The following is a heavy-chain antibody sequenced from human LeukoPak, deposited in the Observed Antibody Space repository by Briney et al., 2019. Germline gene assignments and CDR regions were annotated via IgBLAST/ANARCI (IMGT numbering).Heavy chain of an antibody. Sequence: PSETLSLTCTVSGGSISSYYWSWIRQPPGKGLEWIGYTYSSGSTNYNPSLKSRVTMSVDTSKNQFSLKLSSVTAADTAVYYCARGSKMATISDYWGQGALVTVSS. V-gene: IGHV4-59*01. D-gene: IGHD5-24*01. CDR1: GGSISSYY. J-gene: IGHJ4*02. CDR3: ARGSKMATISDY. CDR2: TYSSGST.